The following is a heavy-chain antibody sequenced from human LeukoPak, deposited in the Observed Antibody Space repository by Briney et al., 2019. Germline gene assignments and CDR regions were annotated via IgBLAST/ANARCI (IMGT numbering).Heavy chain of an antibody. J-gene: IGHJ4*02. D-gene: IGHD5-18*01. V-gene: IGHV3-7*01. CDR2: IKEDGREK. CDR3: AASRIQLWNNHNY. CDR1: GFTFSNYW. Sequence: GGSLRLSCAASGFTFSNYWMSWVRQAPGKGLEWVANIKEDGREKYYVDSVKGRFTISRDNAKNSLYLQMNSLSVDDTAAYYCAASRIQLWNNHNYWGQGTLVTVSS.